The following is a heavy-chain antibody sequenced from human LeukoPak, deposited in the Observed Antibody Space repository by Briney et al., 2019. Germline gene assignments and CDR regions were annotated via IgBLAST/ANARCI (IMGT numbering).Heavy chain of an antibody. CDR2: ISAYNGNT. D-gene: IGHD6-19*01. CDR1: GYTFTSYG. V-gene: IGHV1-18*01. J-gene: IGHJ6*02. Sequence: ASVKVSCKASGYTFTSYGISWVRQAPGQGLEWMGWISAYNGNTNYAQKLQGRVTMTTDTSTSTAYMELRSLRSDDTAVYYCARLTGSGRYYHYYYGMDVWGQGTTVTVSS. CDR3: ARLTGSGRYYHYYYGMDV.